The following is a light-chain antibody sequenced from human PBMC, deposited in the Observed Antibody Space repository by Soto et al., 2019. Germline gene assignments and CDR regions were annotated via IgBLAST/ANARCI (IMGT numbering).Light chain of an antibody. Sequence: DIQMTQSPSSLSASVGDRVTITCRASQSISNYLNWYQQKPGKAPKLLIHTASSLQRGVPSRYSGSGSGTDFTLPISSLKVEDFETYYCKEIYISPYTFGQGTKREIK. CDR1: QSISNY. CDR3: KEIYISPYT. CDR2: TAS. J-gene: IGKJ2*01. V-gene: IGKV1-39*01.